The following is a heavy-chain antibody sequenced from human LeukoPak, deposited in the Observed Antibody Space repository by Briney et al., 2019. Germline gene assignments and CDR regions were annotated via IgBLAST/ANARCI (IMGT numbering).Heavy chain of an antibody. V-gene: IGHV1-18*01. J-gene: IGHJ6*02. CDR3: ARDLEGYDYGMDV. CDR1: GYTFTSYG. D-gene: IGHD2-2*01. CDR2: ISAYNGNT. Sequence: ASVKVSCKASGYTFTSYGISWVRQAPGQGLEWMGWISAYNGNTNYAQKLQGRVTMTTDTSTSTAYMELRSLGSDDTAVYYCARDLEGYDYGMDVWGQGTTVTVSS.